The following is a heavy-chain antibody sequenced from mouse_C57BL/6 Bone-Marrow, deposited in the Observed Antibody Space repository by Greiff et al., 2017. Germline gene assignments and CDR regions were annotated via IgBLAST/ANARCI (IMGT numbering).Heavy chain of an antibody. D-gene: IGHD1-1*01. V-gene: IGHV5-4*01. Sequence: EVQGVESGGGLVKPGGSLKLSCAASGFTFSSYAMSWVRQTPEKRLEWVATISDGGSYTYYPDNVKGRFTISRDNAKNNLYLQMSHLKSEDTAMYYCARDGAYYGSRAYWGQGTLVTVSA. CDR2: ISDGGSYT. J-gene: IGHJ3*01. CDR1: GFTFSSYA. CDR3: ARDGAYYGSRAY.